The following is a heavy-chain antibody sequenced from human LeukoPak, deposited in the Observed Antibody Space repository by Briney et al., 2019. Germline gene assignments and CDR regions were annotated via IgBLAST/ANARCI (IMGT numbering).Heavy chain of an antibody. CDR1: GYTFTSYG. D-gene: IGHD3-22*01. Sequence: ASAKVSCKASGYTFTSYGISWVRQAPGQGLEWMGWISAYNGNTNYAQKLQGRVTMTTDTSTSTAYMELRSLRSDDTAVYYCARVPDYYDSSGYYHIGFDYWGQGTLVTVSS. CDR3: ARVPDYYDSSGYYHIGFDY. J-gene: IGHJ4*02. CDR2: ISAYNGNT. V-gene: IGHV1-18*01.